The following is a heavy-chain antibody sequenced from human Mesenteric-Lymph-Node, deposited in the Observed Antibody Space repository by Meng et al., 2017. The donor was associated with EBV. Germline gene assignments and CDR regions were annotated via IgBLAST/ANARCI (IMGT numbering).Heavy chain of an antibody. V-gene: IGHV4-38-2*02. D-gene: IGHD3-10*01. CDR3: ARDELMVRGLFDS. Sequence: QVQLREPGPGLGKPSETLSLTCTVSGDSISGSYCWNWIRQPPGKELEWIGSVFYSGATYYNPSLESRVTISVDTSRNHFSLKVTSVTAADTAIYYCARDELMVRGLFDSWGQGALVTVSS. CDR1: GDSISGSYC. J-gene: IGHJ4*02. CDR2: VFYSGAT.